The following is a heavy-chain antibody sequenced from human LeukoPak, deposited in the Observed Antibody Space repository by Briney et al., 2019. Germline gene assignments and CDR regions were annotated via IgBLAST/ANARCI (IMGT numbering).Heavy chain of an antibody. CDR3: ASPYYFSGDAFDI. CDR1: GFPFSSYW. D-gene: IGHD3-10*01. Sequence: PGGSLRLSCVASGFPFSSYWMTWVRQAPGKGLEWVANIKQDGSKKSYVDSVKGRFTISRDNAKNSLYLQMNSLRAEDTAVYYCASPYYFSGDAFDIWGQGTMVTVSS. V-gene: IGHV3-7*03. J-gene: IGHJ3*02. CDR2: IKQDGSKK.